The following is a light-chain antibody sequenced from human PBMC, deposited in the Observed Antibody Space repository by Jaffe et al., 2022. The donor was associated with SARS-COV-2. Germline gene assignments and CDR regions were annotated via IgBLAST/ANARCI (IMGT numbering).Light chain of an antibody. V-gene: IGKV4-1*01. CDR3: QQYYITPRT. CDR1: QSILYSPTNKNC. J-gene: IGKJ1*01. CDR2: WAS. Sequence: DIVMTQSPDSLAVSLGERATINCKSSQSILYSPTNKNCLAWYQQKPGQPPKLLIYWASARESGVPDRFSGSGSGTDFTLTISGLQAEDVAIYYCQQYYITPRTFGPGTKVEIK.